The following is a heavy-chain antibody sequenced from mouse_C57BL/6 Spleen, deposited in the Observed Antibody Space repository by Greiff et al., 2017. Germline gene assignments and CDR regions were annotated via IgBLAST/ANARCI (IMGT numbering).Heavy chain of an antibody. CDR1: GFNIKDDY. J-gene: IGHJ1*01. CDR2: IDPENGDT. D-gene: IGHD1-1*01. Sequence: VQLQQSGAELVRPGASVKLSCTASGFNIKDDYMHWVKQRPEQGLEWIGWIDPENGDTEYASKFQGKATITADTSSNTAYLQLSSLTSEDTAVYYCTTYFYGSSCEDFDVRGAEATGTVS. CDR3: TTYFYGSSCEDFDV. V-gene: IGHV14-4*01.